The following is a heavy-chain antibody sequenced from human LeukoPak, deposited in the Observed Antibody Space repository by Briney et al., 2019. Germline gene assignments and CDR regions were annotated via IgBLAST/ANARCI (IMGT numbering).Heavy chain of an antibody. CDR3: ARGSPTGGFDY. Sequence: ASVKVSCKASGYTFTSYYMHWVRQAPGQGREWMGIINPSGGSTSYAQKFQGRVTMARDTSTSTVYMELSSLRSEDTAVYYCARGSPTGGFDYWGQGTLVTVSS. D-gene: IGHD1-26*01. V-gene: IGHV1-46*01. CDR1: GYTFTSYY. CDR2: INPSGGST. J-gene: IGHJ4*02.